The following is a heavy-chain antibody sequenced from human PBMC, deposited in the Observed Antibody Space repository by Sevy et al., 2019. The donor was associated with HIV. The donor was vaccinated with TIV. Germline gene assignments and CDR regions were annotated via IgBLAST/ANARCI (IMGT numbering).Heavy chain of an antibody. CDR1: GFTFSSYS. CDR2: IRSSSSYI. D-gene: IGHD6-13*01. CDR3: ARGAAGNYYYYMDV. J-gene: IGHJ6*03. Sequence: GGSLRLSCAASGFTFSSYSMNWVRQAPGKGLEWVSPIRSSSSYIYYADSVKGRFTISRDNAKNSLYLQMNSLRAEDTAVYYCARGAAGNYYYYMDVWGKGTTVTVSS. V-gene: IGHV3-21*01.